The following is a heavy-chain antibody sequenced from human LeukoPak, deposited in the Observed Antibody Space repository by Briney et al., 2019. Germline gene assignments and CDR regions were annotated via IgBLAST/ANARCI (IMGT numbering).Heavy chain of an antibody. V-gene: IGHV1-8*01. J-gene: IGHJ4*02. Sequence: ASVKVSCXASGYTFTSYDINWVRQATGQGLEWMGWMNPNSGNTGYAQKFRGRVTMTRNTSISTAYMELSSLRSEDTAVYYCARGLRYCSSTSCYPYWGQGTLVTVSS. CDR2: MNPNSGNT. CDR1: GYTFTSYD. CDR3: ARGLRYCSSTSCYPY. D-gene: IGHD2-2*01.